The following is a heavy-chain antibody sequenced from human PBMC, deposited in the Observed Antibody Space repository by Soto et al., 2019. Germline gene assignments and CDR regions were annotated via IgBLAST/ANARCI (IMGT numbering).Heavy chain of an antibody. Sequence: GESLKISCKGSGYSFTSYWIGWVRQMPGKGLEWMGIIYPGDSDTRYSPSFQGQVTISADKSISTAYLQWSSLKASDTAMYYCARPRGPRITIFGVAQKDAFDIWGQGTMVTVSS. D-gene: IGHD3-3*01. J-gene: IGHJ3*02. CDR3: ARPRGPRITIFGVAQKDAFDI. CDR2: IYPGDSDT. V-gene: IGHV5-51*01. CDR1: GYSFTSYW.